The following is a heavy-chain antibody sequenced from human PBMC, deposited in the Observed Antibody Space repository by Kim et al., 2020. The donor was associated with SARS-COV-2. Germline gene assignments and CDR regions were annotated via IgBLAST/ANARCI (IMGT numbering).Heavy chain of an antibody. Sequence: ASVKVSCKASGYTFTSYGISWVRQAPGQGLEWMGWISAYNGNTNYAQKLQGRVTMTTDTSTSTAYMELRSLRSDDTAVYYCARDLPTDSSSWYRKVHGFDYWGQGTLVTVSS. D-gene: IGHD6-13*01. V-gene: IGHV1-18*01. J-gene: IGHJ4*02. CDR1: GYTFTSYG. CDR2: ISAYNGNT. CDR3: ARDLPTDSSSWYRKVHGFDY.